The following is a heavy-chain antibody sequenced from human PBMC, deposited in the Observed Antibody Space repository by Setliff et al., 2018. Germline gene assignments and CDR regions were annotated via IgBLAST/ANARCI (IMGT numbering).Heavy chain of an antibody. D-gene: IGHD2-2*01. CDR2: INPSGGST. V-gene: IGHV1-46*01. CDR3: ATNGGYCSSTSCSLEDY. CDR1: GYTFTSYY. J-gene: IGHJ4*02. Sequence: ASVKVSCKASGYTFTSYYMHWVRQAPGQGLEWMGIINPSGGSTSYAQKFQGRVTMTRDTSTRTVYMELSSLRAEDTAVYYCATNGGYCSSTSCSLEDYWGQGTLVTVSS.